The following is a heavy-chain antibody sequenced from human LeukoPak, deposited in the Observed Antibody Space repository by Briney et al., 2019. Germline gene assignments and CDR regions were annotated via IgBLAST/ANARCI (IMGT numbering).Heavy chain of an antibody. V-gene: IGHV4-61*02. CDR1: GDSISSGGYY. Sequence: ASQTLSLTCTVSGDSISSGGYYWSWIRQPAGKGLEWIGRIYTSGSTNYNPSLKSRVTISVDTSKNQFSLKLSSVTAADTAVYYCARAPGGARAYYDFWSGHAFDIWGQGTMVTVSS. J-gene: IGHJ3*02. CDR2: IYTSGST. D-gene: IGHD3-3*01. CDR3: ARAPGGARAYYDFWSGHAFDI.